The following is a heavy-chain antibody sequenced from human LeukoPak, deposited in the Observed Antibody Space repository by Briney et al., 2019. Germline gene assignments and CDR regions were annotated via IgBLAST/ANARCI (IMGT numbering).Heavy chain of an antibody. CDR3: ARGSGDY. CDR2: IKPDGSEK. CDR1: GLTLSGYW. Sequence: GGSLRLSCAASGLTLSGYWMNWVRQAPGKGLEWVANIKPDGSEKYYVASVKGRFTISRDNAKNSLYLQMTSLRAEDTAVYYCARGSGDYSGQGTLVTVSS. J-gene: IGHJ4*02. V-gene: IGHV3-7*04.